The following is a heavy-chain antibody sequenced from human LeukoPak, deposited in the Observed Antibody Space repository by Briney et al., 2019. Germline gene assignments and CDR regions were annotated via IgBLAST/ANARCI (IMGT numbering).Heavy chain of an antibody. CDR3: ARRYYDFWSGYSYYYYYMDV. D-gene: IGHD3-3*01. CDR1: GYTFTSYG. J-gene: IGHJ6*03. V-gene: IGHV1-18*01. CDR2: ISAYNGNT. Sequence: GASVKVSCKASGYTFTSYGISWVRQAPGQGLEWMGWISAYNGNTNYAQKLQGRVTMTTDTSTSTAYMELRSLRSDDTAVYYCARRYYDFWSGYSYYYYYMDVWGKGTTVTVSS.